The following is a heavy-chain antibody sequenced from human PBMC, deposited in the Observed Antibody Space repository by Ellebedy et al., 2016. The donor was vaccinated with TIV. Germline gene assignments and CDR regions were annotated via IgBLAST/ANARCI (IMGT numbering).Heavy chain of an antibody. CDR2: IVVGSGNT. D-gene: IGHD2-8*02. CDR1: GFTFSNSA. V-gene: IGHV1-58*01. J-gene: IGHJ6*02. CDR3: AGSTGEYYYYGMDV. Sequence: SVKVSCXASGFTFSNSAVQWVRQARGQRLEWIGWIVVGSGNTNYAQKFQERVTITRDMSTSTAYMELSSLRSEDTAVYYCAGSTGEYYYYGMDVWGQGTTVTVSS.